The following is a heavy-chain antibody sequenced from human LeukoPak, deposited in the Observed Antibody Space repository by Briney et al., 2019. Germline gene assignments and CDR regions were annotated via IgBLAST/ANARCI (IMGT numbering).Heavy chain of an antibody. J-gene: IGHJ4*02. CDR1: GGSISSSSYY. Sequence: SETLSLTCTVSGGSISSSSYYWGWIRQPPGKGLEWIGSIYYSGSTYYNPSLKSRVTISVDTSKNQFSLKLSSVTAADTAVYYCARLGSNGGIDWGQGTLVTVSS. V-gene: IGHV4-39*01. D-gene: IGHD4-23*01. CDR2: IYYSGST. CDR3: ARLGSNGGID.